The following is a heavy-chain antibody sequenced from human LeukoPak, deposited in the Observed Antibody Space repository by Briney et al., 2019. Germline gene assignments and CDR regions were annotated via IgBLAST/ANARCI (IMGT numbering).Heavy chain of an antibody. CDR2: INPSGGST. CDR3: ARALHDCADREEGGY. CDR1: GYTFTSYY. Sequence: ASVKVSCKASGYTFTSYYMHWVRQAPGQGLEWMGIINPSGGSTSYAQKFQGRVTMTRDMSTSTVYMELSSLRSEDTAVYYCARALHDCADREEGGYWGQGTLVTVSS. V-gene: IGHV1-46*01. J-gene: IGHJ4*02. D-gene: IGHD4-17*01.